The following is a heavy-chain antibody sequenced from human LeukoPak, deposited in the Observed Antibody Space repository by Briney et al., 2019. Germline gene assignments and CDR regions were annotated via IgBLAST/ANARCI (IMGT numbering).Heavy chain of an antibody. CDR1: GFIFDDHT. CDR3: AKDRSLGRTLAPVLEN. J-gene: IGHJ4*02. Sequence: GGSLRLSCTASGFIFDDHTMHWVRQAPGKGLEWVAFISWDGSNTFYTDSVKGRFTVSRDNSKNSLYLQMNSLRTEDTALYYCAKDRSLGRTLAPVLENWGQGTLVTVSS. CDR2: ISWDGSNT. D-gene: IGHD3-3*01. V-gene: IGHV3-43*01.